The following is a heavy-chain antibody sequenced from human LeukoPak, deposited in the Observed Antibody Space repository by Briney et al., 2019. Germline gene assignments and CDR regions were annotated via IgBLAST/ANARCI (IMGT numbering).Heavy chain of an antibody. CDR1: GGSFSGYY. V-gene: IGHV4-34*01. CDR3: ARAYSSGWSYYYYYMDV. D-gene: IGHD6-19*01. Sequence: SETLSLTCAVYGGSFSGYYWSWIRQPPGKGLEWIGEINHSGSTNYNPSLKSRVTISVDTSKNQFSLKLSSVTAADTAVYYCARAYSSGWSYYYYYMDVWGKGTTVTVSS. CDR2: INHSGST. J-gene: IGHJ6*03.